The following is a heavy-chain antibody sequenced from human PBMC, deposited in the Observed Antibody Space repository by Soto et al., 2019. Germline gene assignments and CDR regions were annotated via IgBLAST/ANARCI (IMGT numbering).Heavy chain of an antibody. CDR3: AKDRFGIVGPVDY. V-gene: IGHV3-23*01. D-gene: IGHD1-26*01. J-gene: IGHJ4*02. CDR1: GLIFSDYA. CDR2: ISGSSGDT. Sequence: GGSLRLSCAASGLIFSDYAMSWVRQAPGKGLECVACISGSSGDTFYADSVKGRFTISRDNSKNTLSLHMNSLRVDDTAVYFCAKDRFGIVGPVDYWGQGTLVTAPQ.